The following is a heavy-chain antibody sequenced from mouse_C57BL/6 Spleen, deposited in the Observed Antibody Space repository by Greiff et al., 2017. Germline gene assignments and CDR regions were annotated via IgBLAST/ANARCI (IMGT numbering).Heavy chain of an antibody. J-gene: IGHJ1*03. V-gene: IGHV1-52*01. Sequence: VQLQQPGAELVRPGSSVKLSCKASGYTFTSYWMHWVKQRPIQGLEWIGNIDPSDSETHYNQKFKDKATLTVDKSSSTAYMQLSSLTSEDSAVYFCARAPYGGSYYWYFDVWGTGTTVTVSS. CDR3: ARAPYGGSYYWYFDV. D-gene: IGHD1-1*01. CDR2: IDPSDSET. CDR1: GYTFTSYW.